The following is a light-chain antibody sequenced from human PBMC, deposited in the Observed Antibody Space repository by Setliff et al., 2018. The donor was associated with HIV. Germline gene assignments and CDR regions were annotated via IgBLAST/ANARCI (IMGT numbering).Light chain of an antibody. CDR1: SGDVGLYNL. J-gene: IGLJ1*01. CDR3: CSNTGINTYA. V-gene: IGLV2-23*01. Sequence: QPALTKPASVPGSPGQSTTMSCTGTSGDVGLYNLVSGYQQQQGKPPKLMIYQASRRPSGVSNRFSGSKSGNTASLTISGLHAEDEADYYCCSNTGINTYAFGTGTKVTVL. CDR2: QAS.